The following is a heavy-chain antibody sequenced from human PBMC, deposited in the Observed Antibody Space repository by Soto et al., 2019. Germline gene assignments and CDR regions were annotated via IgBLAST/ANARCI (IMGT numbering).Heavy chain of an antibody. V-gene: IGHV3-9*01. D-gene: IGHD2-15*01. CDR2: ISWNSGSI. J-gene: IGHJ6*02. CDR1: GFTFDDYA. CDR3: AKVTDSEVWYYGMDV. Sequence: EVQLVESGGGLVQPGRSLRLSCAASGFTFDDYAMHWVRQAPGKGLEWVSGISWNSGSIGYADSVKGRFTISRDNAKNSLYLQINSMRAEDTALYYCAKVTDSEVWYYGMDVWGQGTTGTVSS.